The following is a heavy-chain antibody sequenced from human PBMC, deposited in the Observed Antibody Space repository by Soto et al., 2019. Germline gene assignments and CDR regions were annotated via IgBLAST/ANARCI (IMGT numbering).Heavy chain of an antibody. J-gene: IGHJ4*02. CDR1: GGSVSYNSYY. CDR3: ARLVVVAPVANV. D-gene: IGHD2-21*01. Sequence: SESLSLTCSVSGGSVSYNSYYWGWIRQPPGKGLEWVGGIFYTGTTYYNPSLKDRLSISVDTSKNSFSLNLTSVTAADTAVYFCARLVVVAPVANVWGQGALVTVSS. V-gene: IGHV4-39*01. CDR2: IFYTGTT.